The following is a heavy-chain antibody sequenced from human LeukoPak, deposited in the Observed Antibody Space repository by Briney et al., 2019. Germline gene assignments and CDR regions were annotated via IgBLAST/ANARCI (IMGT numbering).Heavy chain of an antibody. CDR3: ARTPDSTYYYDSSGYLPLGY. CDR2: ISAYNGNT. Sequence: GASVKVPCKASGYTFTSYGISWVRQAPGQGLEWMGWISAYNGNTNYAQKLQGRVTMATDTSTSTAYMELRSLRSDDTAVYYCARTPDSTYYYDSSGYLPLGYWGQGTLVTVSS. CDR1: GYTFTSYG. V-gene: IGHV1-18*01. J-gene: IGHJ4*02. D-gene: IGHD3-22*01.